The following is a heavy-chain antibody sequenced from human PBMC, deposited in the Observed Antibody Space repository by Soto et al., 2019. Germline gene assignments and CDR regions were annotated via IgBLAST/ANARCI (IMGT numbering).Heavy chain of an antibody. V-gene: IGHV1-8*01. CDR3: ARVHTVTTYFDV. J-gene: IGHJ2*01. Sequence: QVQLVQSGAEVGKPGASVKVCCKASGYTFTSYDINWVRQASGQGLEWMGWMNPNSGHTGSAQRFEGRLTMTRNTSINTAYMELTSLTSEDAAVYYCARVHTVTTYFDVWGPGTLVAVSS. CDR1: GYTFTSYD. CDR2: MNPNSGHT. D-gene: IGHD4-17*01.